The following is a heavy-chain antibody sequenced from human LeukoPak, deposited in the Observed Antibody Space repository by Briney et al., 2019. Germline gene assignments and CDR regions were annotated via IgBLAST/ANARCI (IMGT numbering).Heavy chain of an antibody. V-gene: IGHV4-34*01. CDR1: GGSFSGYY. CDR3: ASSSGDYGVSFDY. J-gene: IGHJ4*02. CDR2: INHSGST. D-gene: IGHD4-17*01. Sequence: SETLSLTCAVYGGSFSGYYWSWIRRPPGKGLEWIGEINHSGSTNYNPSLKSRVTISVDTSKNQFSLKLSSVTAADTAVYYCASSSGDYGVSFDYWGQGTLVTVSP.